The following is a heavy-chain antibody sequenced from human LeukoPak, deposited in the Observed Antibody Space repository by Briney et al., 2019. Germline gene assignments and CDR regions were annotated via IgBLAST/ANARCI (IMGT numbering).Heavy chain of an antibody. Sequence: RTGGSLRLSCPASGFTFSSYAMSWVRQAPGKGLEWGSSIIGSGDITYYADSVKGRFTISRDNSKNTLYLQMNSLRAEDTAVYYCAKGVVPSTVITPFDYWGQGTLVTVSS. CDR3: AKGVVPSTVITPFDY. CDR1: GFTFSSYA. J-gene: IGHJ4*02. V-gene: IGHV3-23*01. CDR2: IIGSGDIT. D-gene: IGHD4-23*01.